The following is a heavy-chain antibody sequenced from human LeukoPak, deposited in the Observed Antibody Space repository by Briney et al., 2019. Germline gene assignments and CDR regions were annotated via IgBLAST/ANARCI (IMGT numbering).Heavy chain of an antibody. D-gene: IGHD6-19*01. CDR2: IDNDGSST. V-gene: IGHV3-74*01. J-gene: IGHJ4*02. CDR3: ARGSRQKALLPFDY. Sequence: GGSLRLSCAASGFTFSGYWTLWVRQAPGKGPVWVARIDNDGSSTTYADSVKGRFTNSRDNAKNTLYLQMSSLRGEDTAVYYCARGSRQKALLPFDYWGQGTLVTVSS. CDR1: GFTFSGYW.